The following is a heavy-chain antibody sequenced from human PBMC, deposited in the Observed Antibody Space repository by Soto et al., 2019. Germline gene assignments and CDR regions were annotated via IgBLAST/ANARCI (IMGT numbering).Heavy chain of an antibody. V-gene: IGHV4-34*01. D-gene: IGHD2-2*01. J-gene: IGHJ4*02. CDR3: ARGIGYCSSINCYSSRRLRFDS. CDR1: GGSFSGYY. CDR2: VNRSGTT. Sequence: PSETLSLTCAVYGGSFSGYYWTWIRQSPEKGLEWIGEVNRSGTTYYNPSLKTRVTISVHTPKSQFSLKMSSVTAADTAVYYCARGIGYCSSINCYSSRRLRFDSWGQGTLVTVSS.